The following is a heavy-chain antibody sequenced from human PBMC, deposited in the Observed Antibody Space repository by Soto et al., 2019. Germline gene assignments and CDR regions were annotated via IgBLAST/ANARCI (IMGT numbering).Heavy chain of an antibody. CDR3: AKPIPAIAVGGTVY. J-gene: IGHJ4*02. V-gene: IGHV3-23*01. CDR1: GFTFSSYA. CDR2: ISGSGDST. D-gene: IGHD6-19*01. Sequence: LRLSCAASGFTFSSYAMSWVRQAPGKGLEWVSAISGSGDSTYYADSVKGRFTISRDNSKNTLDLQMNSLRAEDTAVYYCAKPIPAIAVGGTVYWGQGILVTVSS.